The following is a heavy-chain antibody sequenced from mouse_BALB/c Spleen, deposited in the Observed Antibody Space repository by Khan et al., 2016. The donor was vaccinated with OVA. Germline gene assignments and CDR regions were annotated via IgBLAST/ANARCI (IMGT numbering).Heavy chain of an antibody. V-gene: IGHV1-4*01. CDR1: GYTFTSYT. D-gene: IGHD2-14*01. CDR2: INPSSGYT. J-gene: IGHJ3*01. CDR3: ARDGAYYRNDGWFAY. Sequence: QVQLKQSGAELARPGASVKMSCKASGYTFTSYTIHWIKQRPGQGLEWIGYINPSSGYTNYNQKFKDKATLTADKSSTTPYMQLSSLTSDDSAVYYCARDGAYYRNDGWFAYGGQGTLVTVSA.